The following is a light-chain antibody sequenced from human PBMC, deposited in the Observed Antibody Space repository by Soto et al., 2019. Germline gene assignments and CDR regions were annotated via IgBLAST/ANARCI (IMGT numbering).Light chain of an antibody. CDR1: QSVSDSY. J-gene: IGKJ3*01. CDR3: QHYGTSAL. Sequence: EIVLTQSPGTLSLSPGERATLSCRASQSVSDSYLAWYKQKPGQAPRLLIYASSRATGSPDRFSGSGSGTDFTLTIRRLEPEDFAVYYCQHYGTSALFGPGTKVDIK. V-gene: IGKV3-20*01. CDR2: AS.